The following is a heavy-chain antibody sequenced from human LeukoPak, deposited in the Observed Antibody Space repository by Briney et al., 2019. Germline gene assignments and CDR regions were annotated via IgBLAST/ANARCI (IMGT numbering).Heavy chain of an antibody. CDR2: ISGSGGST. CDR3: AKDVTIFGVVITPDAFDI. Sequence: GGSLRLSCAASGFTFSSYAMSWVRQAPGKGLEWVSAISGSGGSTYYADSVKGRFTISRDNSKNTLYLQMNSLRAEDTAVYHCAKDVTIFGVVITPDAFDIWGQGTMVTVSS. D-gene: IGHD3-3*01. V-gene: IGHV3-23*01. J-gene: IGHJ3*02. CDR1: GFTFSSYA.